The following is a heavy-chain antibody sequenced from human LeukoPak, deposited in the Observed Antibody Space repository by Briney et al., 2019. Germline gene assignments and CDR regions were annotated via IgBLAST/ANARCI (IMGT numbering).Heavy chain of an antibody. D-gene: IGHD6-19*01. CDR3: AKDGYSSGWYEDY. J-gene: IGHJ4*02. V-gene: IGHV3-23*01. CDR1: GFTFSSYA. Sequence: PGGSLRLSCAASGFTFSSYAMSWVRQAPGKGLEWVSAISGSAGSTYYADSVKGRFTISRDNSKNTLYLQINSLRAEDTAIYYCAKDGYSSGWYEDYWGQGTPVTVAS. CDR2: ISGSAGST.